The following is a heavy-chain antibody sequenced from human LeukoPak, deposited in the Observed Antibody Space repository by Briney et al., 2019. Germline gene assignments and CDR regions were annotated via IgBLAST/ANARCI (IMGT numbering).Heavy chain of an antibody. J-gene: IGHJ4*02. CDR3: TRDQSGSGFNSDY. CDR1: GFTFSDYY. V-gene: IGHV3-11*05. CDR2: ISSGSRYI. Sequence: KTGGSLRLSCAASGFTFSDYYMSWIRQAPGKGLGWVSYISSGSRYIDYADSVEGRFTISRDNAKNSVYLQMTSLRAEDTAVYYCTRDQSGSGFNSDYWGQGTLVTVSS. D-gene: IGHD5-24*01.